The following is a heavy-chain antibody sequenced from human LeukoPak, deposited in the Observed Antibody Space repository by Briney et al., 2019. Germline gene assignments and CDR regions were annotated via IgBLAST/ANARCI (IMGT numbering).Heavy chain of an antibody. V-gene: IGHV1-18*01. CDR1: GYTFTKYG. J-gene: IGHJ4*02. CDR2: ISTYNGNT. Sequence: ASVKVSCKASGYTFTKYGITWVRQAPGQGLERMGWISTYNGNTNYAQKLQGRVTMTTDTSTSTAYTELRSLISDDAAVYYCARGDDYGDYWGLYWGQGTLVTVSS. D-gene: IGHD4-17*01. CDR3: ARGDDYGDYWGLY.